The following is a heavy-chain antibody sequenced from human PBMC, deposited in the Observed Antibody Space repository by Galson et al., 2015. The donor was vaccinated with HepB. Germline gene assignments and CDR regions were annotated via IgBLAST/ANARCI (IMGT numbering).Heavy chain of an antibody. J-gene: IGHJ6*02. Sequence: SLRLSCAASGFTFSNAWMSWVRQAPGKGLEWVARIKSKTDVGTTDYAARVKGRFTISSDDSNNKLYLQMNSLKTEDTAVYYCTTSDYYYGMDVWGQGTTVTGSS. CDR1: GFTFSNAW. V-gene: IGHV3-15*01. CDR3: TTSDYYYGMDV. CDR2: IKSKTDVGTT.